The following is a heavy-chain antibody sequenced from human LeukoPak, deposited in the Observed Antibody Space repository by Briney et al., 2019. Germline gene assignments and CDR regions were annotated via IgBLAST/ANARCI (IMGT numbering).Heavy chain of an antibody. CDR3: ASGYGSGWFDA. V-gene: IGHV4-31*03. D-gene: IGHD3-9*01. Sequence: TSQPLSLTCSVSGVSISSRGYWGWIRQHPGKGLEWIGYIDYSGNTYYKPSLQSRVIISAATSKNQFTLKLSSVPAADTAVYYCASGYGSGWFDAWGQGAVVTVSS. CDR1: GVSISSRGY. J-gene: IGHJ5*02. CDR2: IDYSGNT.